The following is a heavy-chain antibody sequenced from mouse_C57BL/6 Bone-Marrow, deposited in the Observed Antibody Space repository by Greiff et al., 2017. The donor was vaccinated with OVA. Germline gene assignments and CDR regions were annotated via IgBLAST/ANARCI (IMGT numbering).Heavy chain of an antibody. V-gene: IGHV1-78*01. CDR2: IYPRDGST. D-gene: IGHD1-1*01. CDR1: GYTFTDHT. J-gene: IGHJ3*01. CDR3: ARGWLLRWAWFAY. Sequence: VQRVESDAELVKPGASVKISCKVSGYTFTDHTIHWMKQRPEQGLEWIGYIYPRDGSTKYNEKFKGKATLTADKSSSTAYMQLNSLTSEDSAVYFCARGWLLRWAWFAYWGQGTLVTVSA.